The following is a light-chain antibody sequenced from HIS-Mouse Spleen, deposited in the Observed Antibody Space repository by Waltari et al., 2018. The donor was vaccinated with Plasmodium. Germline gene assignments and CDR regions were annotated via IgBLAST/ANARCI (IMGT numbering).Light chain of an antibody. Sequence: EIVMTQSPATLSVSPGERATLCCRASQSVSSNLAWYQQKPGQAPRLLIYGSSTRATGSPARFSGRGSGTAFTLTISSLQSEDFAVYSCQQYNNWPAWTFGQGTKVEIK. V-gene: IGKV3-15*01. J-gene: IGKJ1*01. CDR3: QQYNNWPAWT. CDR2: GSS. CDR1: QSVSSN.